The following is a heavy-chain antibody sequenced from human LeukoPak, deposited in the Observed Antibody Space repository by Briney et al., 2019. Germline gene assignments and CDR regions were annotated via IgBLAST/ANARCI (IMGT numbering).Heavy chain of an antibody. CDR1: GGSFSGYY. D-gene: IGHD6-25*01. CDR2: INHSGST. Sequence: SETLSLTCAVYGGSFSGYYWSWIRQPPGKGLEWIGEINHSGSTNYNPSLKSRVTISVDTSKNQFSLKLSSVTVADTAVYYCARDPGFSAFDIWGQGTMVTVSS. J-gene: IGHJ3*02. V-gene: IGHV4-34*01. CDR3: ARDPGFSAFDI.